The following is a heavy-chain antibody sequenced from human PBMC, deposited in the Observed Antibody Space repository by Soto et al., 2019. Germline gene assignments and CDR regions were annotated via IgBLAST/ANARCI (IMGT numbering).Heavy chain of an antibody. J-gene: IGHJ3*02. CDR3: ARDRTHIVLMVYASRGAFDI. D-gene: IGHD2-8*01. CDR1: GGSVSSGSYY. V-gene: IGHV4-61*01. Sequence: SETLSLTCTVSGGSVSSGSYYWSWIRQPPGKGLECIGYIYYSGSTNYNPSLKSRVTISVDTSKNQFSLKLSSVTAADTAVYYCARDRTHIVLMVYASRGAFDIWGQGTRVTVS. CDR2: IYYSGST.